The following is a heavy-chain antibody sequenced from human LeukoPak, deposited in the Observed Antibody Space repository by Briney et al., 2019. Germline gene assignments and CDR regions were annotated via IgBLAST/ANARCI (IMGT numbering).Heavy chain of an antibody. CDR2: IHSGGAT. D-gene: IGHD1-26*01. CDR1: GFSVSSSY. J-gene: IGHJ5*02. CDR3: ARDNTVRWGS. V-gene: IGHV3-53*01. Sequence: PGGSLRLSCAASGFSVSSSYMSWVRHAPGKGLEWVSVIHSGGATSYADSVKGRFTTSGDNSKNTLYLQMNTLSAEDTAVYFCARDNTVRWGSWGQGTLVTVS.